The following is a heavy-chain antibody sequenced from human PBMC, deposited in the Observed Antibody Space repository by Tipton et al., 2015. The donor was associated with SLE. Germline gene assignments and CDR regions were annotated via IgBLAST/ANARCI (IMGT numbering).Heavy chain of an antibody. V-gene: IGHV3-30*04. Sequence: SLRLSCAASGFTFSSYPMHWVRLAPGKGLEWVAVISSDGSVKYFADSVEGRFTISRDNSKNTLFLHMNSLSTADTAVYYCARDKMEWELTPDYWGQGTLVTVSS. J-gene: IGHJ4*01. CDR1: GFTFSSYP. CDR2: ISSDGSVK. CDR3: ARDKMEWELTPDY. D-gene: IGHD1-26*01.